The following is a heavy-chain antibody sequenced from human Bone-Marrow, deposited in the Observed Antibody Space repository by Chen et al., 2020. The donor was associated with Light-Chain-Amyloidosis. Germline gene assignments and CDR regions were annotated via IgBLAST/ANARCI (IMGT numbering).Heavy chain of an antibody. CDR1: GYTFTNYS. V-gene: IGHV1-46*01. CDR3: AKTKGYCSGDNCYPLGDRNFYGMDV. D-gene: IGHD2-15*01. CDR2: IDPSGGRT. J-gene: IGHJ6*02. Sequence: QVQLVQSGAEVKKPGASVKVSCKASGYTFTNYSFHWVRQAPGQGLEWMGIIDPSGGRTIYAQKFQGRVTMTRDTSTSTVYMELSSLTSEDTAVYYCAKTKGYCSGDNCYPLGDRNFYGMDVWGQGTTVTVSS.